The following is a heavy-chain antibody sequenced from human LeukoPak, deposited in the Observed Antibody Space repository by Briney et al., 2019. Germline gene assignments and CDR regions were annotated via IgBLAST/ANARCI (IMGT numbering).Heavy chain of an antibody. CDR3: ARDPYSGSYGPYYYYYMDV. CDR1: GFTFSSYN. Sequence: VGSLRLSCAASGFTFSSYNMNWVRQAPGKGPEWVSSITSSSSYIYYADSVKGRFTISRDNAKNSLYLQMDSLRVEDTAVYYCARDPYSGSYGPYYYYYMDVWGEGTTVTISS. CDR2: ITSSSSYI. J-gene: IGHJ6*03. D-gene: IGHD1-26*01. V-gene: IGHV3-21*06.